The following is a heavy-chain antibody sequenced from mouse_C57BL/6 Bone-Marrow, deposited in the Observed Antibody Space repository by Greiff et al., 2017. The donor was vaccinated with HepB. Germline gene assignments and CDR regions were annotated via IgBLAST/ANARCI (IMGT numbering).Heavy chain of an antibody. CDR1: GYTFTSYG. Sequence: VHLVESGAELARPGASVKLSCKASGYTFTSYGISWVKQRTGQGLEWIGEIYPRSGNTYYNEKFKGKATLTADKSSSTAYMQLSSLTSEDSAVYYCAVITTVVATPYWYFDVWGTGTTVTVSS. CDR2: IYPRSGNT. J-gene: IGHJ1*03. CDR3: AVITTVVATPYWYFDV. V-gene: IGHV1-81*01. D-gene: IGHD1-1*01.